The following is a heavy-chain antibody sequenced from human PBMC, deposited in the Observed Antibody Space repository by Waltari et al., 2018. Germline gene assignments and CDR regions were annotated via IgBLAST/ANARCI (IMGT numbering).Heavy chain of an antibody. V-gene: IGHV3-33*08. Sequence: QVQLVESGGGVVQPGRYLRLSCAAYGFTFSSYGMHWVRQAPGKVLEWLAVIWYDGSNKYYADSVKGRFTISRDNSKNTLYLQMNSLRAEDTAMYYCATIAAAGTAFDYWGQGTLVTVSS. CDR2: IWYDGSNK. J-gene: IGHJ4*02. D-gene: IGHD6-13*01. CDR1: GFTFSSYG. CDR3: ATIAAAGTAFDY.